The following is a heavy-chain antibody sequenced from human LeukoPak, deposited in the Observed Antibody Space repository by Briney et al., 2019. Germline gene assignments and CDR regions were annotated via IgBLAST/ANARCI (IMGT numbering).Heavy chain of an antibody. Sequence: GGSLRFSCAASGFTFSSYAMSWVRQAPGKGLEWVSAISGSGGSTYYADSVKGRFTISRDNSKNTLYLQMNSLRAEDTAVYYCAIGYCSSTSCPDYWGQGTLVTVSS. CDR2: ISGSGGST. CDR1: GFTFSSYA. V-gene: IGHV3-23*01. D-gene: IGHD2-2*03. CDR3: AIGYCSSTSCPDY. J-gene: IGHJ4*02.